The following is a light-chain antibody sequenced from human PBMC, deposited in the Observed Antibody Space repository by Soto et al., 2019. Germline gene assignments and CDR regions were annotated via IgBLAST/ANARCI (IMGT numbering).Light chain of an antibody. J-gene: IGKJ1*01. Sequence: EIVLTQSPGTLSLSPGERATLSCRASQSVRSNFLAWYQQKLGQAPRLLIYGASSRATGIPDRFSGSGSGTDFTLTISRLEPEDFAVYYCQQYGTSPRTFGQGSKVEI. V-gene: IGKV3-20*01. CDR2: GAS. CDR1: QSVRSNF. CDR3: QQYGTSPRT.